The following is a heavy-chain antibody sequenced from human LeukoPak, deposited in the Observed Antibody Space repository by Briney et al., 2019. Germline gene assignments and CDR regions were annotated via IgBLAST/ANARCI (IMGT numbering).Heavy chain of an antibody. CDR2: IIPIFGTA. CDR3: ARGVAGYFPFDY. CDR1: GGTFSSYA. J-gene: IGHJ4*02. V-gene: IGHV1-69*01. Sequence: GSSVKVSCTASGGTFSSYAISWVRQAPGQGLEWMGGIIPIFGTANYAQKFQGRVTITADESTSTAYMELSSLRSEDTAVYYCARGVAGYFPFDYWGQGTLVTVSS. D-gene: IGHD3-9*01.